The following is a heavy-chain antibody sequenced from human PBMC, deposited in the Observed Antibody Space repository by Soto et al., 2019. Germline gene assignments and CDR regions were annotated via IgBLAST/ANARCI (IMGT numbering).Heavy chain of an antibody. J-gene: IGHJ4*02. Sequence: EVQLVESGGGLVQPGRSLRLSCAASGFTFDDYAMHWVRQPPGKGLEWVSSISWNSGNLGYADSVKGRFTISRDNAKNSLYLQMNRLRGEDTALYYCAKGASPTVFAVKEYWGQETLVTVSS. CDR1: GFTFDDYA. CDR2: ISWNSGNL. D-gene: IGHD4-17*01. V-gene: IGHV3-9*01. CDR3: AKGASPTVFAVKEY.